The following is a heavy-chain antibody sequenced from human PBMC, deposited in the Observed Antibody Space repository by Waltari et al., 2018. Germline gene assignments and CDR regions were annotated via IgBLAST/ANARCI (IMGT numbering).Heavy chain of an antibody. J-gene: IGHJ3*02. CDR3: ARDSGLSSGWYRDDAFDI. CDR2: INPNSGGT. Sequence: QVQLVQSGAEVKKPGASVKVSCKASGYTFTGYYMHWVRQAPGQGLEWMGRINPNSGGTNYAQKFQGRVTMTRDTSISTAYMELSRLRSDDTAVYYCARDSGLSSGWYRDDAFDIWGQGTMVTVSS. D-gene: IGHD6-19*01. CDR1: GYTFTGYY. V-gene: IGHV1-2*06.